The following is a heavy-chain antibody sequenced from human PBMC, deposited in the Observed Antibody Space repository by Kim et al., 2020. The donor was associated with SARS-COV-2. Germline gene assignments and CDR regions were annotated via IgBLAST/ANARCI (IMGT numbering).Heavy chain of an antibody. CDR2: IIPIFGTA. CDR1: GGTFGSYA. V-gene: IGHV1-69*13. D-gene: IGHD3-3*01. Sequence: SVKVSCKASGGTFGSYAISWVRQAPGQGLEWMGGIIPIFGTANYAQKFQGRVTITADESTSTAYMELSSLRSEDTAVYYCARVTITIFGVVKGMDVWGQGTTVTVSS. J-gene: IGHJ6*02. CDR3: ARVTITIFGVVKGMDV.